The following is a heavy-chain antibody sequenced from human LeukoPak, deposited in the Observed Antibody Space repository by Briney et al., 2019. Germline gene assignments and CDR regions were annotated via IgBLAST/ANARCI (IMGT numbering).Heavy chain of an antibody. CDR1: GYSFSSYW. J-gene: IGHJ4*02. CDR3: ATADLGDFAPEG. V-gene: IGHV5-51*01. D-gene: IGHD2-21*02. Sequence: GESLKISCKASGYSFSSYWIGWVRRMPGKGVEWMGIVHPGDSDIRYTPSFQGQVSISADKSTSTAFLHWSSLMASDTAMYYCATADLGDFAPEGWGQGTLVTVSS. CDR2: VHPGDSDI.